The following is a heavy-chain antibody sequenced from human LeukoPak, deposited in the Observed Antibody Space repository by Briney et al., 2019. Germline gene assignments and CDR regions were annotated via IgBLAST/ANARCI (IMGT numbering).Heavy chain of an antibody. CDR2: INPSGGST. Sequence: ASVKVSCKASGYTFTSYYMHWVRQAPGQGLEWMGIINPSGGSTSYAQKSQGRVTMTRDMSTSTVYMELSSLRSEDTAVYYCARDGYSYGYPYYYYYMDVWGKGTTVTVSS. CDR1: GYTFTSYY. J-gene: IGHJ6*03. V-gene: IGHV1-46*01. CDR3: ARDGYSYGYPYYYYYMDV. D-gene: IGHD5-18*01.